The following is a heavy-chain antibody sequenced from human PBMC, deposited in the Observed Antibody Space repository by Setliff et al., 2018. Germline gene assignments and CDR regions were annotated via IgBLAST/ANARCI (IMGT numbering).Heavy chain of an antibody. V-gene: IGHV5-51*01. J-gene: IGHJ2*01. D-gene: IGHD3-16*01. CDR2: IYPGDSDT. Sequence: GESLKISCKVSGYTFTNYWIGWVRQMPGKGLEWMGIIYPGDSDTRYSPSFQGQVTISADKSISTAYPQLSSLKASDTAIYYCARNYDYIWGSPDLWGRGTLVTVSS. CDR1: GYTFTNYW. CDR3: ARNYDYIWGSPDL.